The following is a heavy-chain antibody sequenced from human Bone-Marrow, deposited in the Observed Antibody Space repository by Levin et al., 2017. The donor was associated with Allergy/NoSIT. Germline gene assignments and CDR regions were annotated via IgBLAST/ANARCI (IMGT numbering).Heavy chain of an antibody. CDR3: AKGGMKPLRSLVDS. V-gene: IGHV3-9*01. Sequence: SLRLSCAASGFTFDVYSMHWVRQAPEKALEWVSGITGDSGAIAYADSVQGRFTISRDNAKNTLYLQMNSLRVEDTALYYCAKGGMKPLRSLVDSWGQGTLVTVSS. CDR2: ITGDSGAI. J-gene: IGHJ4*02. D-gene: IGHD3-16*01. CDR1: GFTFDVYS.